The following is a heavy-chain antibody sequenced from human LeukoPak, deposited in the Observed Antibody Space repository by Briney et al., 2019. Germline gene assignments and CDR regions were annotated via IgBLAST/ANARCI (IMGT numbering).Heavy chain of an antibody. D-gene: IGHD6-19*01. CDR3: ARESGSGWYKGYYFDY. Sequence: GGSLRLSCAASGFTFSNYGMHWVRQAPGKGLEWVAVISYDGSNKYYADSVKGRFTISRDNSKNTLYLQMNSLRAEDTAVYYCARESGSGWYKGYYFDYWGQGTLVTVSS. CDR2: ISYDGSNK. V-gene: IGHV3-30*03. CDR1: GFTFSNYG. J-gene: IGHJ4*02.